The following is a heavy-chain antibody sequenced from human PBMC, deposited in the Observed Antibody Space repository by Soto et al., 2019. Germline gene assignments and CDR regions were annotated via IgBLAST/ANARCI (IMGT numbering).Heavy chain of an antibody. J-gene: IGHJ6*03. D-gene: IGHD2-2*01. Sequence: EVQVLESGGGLVQPGGSLRLSCAASGFTFSNFAMSWVRHAPGKGLEWVSEISGSTGSTYYADSVKGRFTISRDNYKNTLHLQMNSLRAEDTAVYYCAKDTSSSPYYMDVWGKGTTVTVSS. CDR1: GFTFSNFA. V-gene: IGHV3-23*01. CDR3: AKDTSSSPYYMDV. CDR2: ISGSTGST.